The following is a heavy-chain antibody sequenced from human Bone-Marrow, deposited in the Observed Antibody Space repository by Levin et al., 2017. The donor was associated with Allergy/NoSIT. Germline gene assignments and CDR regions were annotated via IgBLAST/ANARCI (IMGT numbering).Heavy chain of an antibody. J-gene: IGHJ4*02. CDR1: GFIFSNYA. CDR2: ISGSGGNT. CDR3: AGYDTSAYHSPFDY. D-gene: IGHD3-22*01. V-gene: IGHV3-23*01. Sequence: GASVKVSCAASGFIFSNYAMNWVRQAPGKGLEWVSQISGSGGNTHYADSVQGRFTFSRDNSKNTLYLQMNSLRAEDTAVYYCAGYDTSAYHSPFDYWGQGTLVTVSS.